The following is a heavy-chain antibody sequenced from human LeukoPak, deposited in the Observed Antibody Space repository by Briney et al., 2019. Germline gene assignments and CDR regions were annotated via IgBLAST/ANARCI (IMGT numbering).Heavy chain of an antibody. J-gene: IGHJ4*02. Sequence: GGSLRLSCAASGFTLVDYGMSGVRQPPGKGLEGVSGINWNGGRTGYAASVKGRFTISRENAKISLYLQMNSLRAEDTALYYCAREVFYSDWQLTTKTGGIYYFDYWGQGTLVTVSS. CDR2: INWNGGRT. CDR1: GFTLVDYG. V-gene: IGHV3-20*04. CDR3: AREVFYSDWQLTTKTGGIYYFDY. D-gene: IGHD6-6*01.